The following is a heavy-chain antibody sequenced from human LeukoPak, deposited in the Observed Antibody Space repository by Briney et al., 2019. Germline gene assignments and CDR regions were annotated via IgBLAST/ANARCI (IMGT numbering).Heavy chain of an antibody. D-gene: IGHD3/OR15-3a*01. CDR2: ISYDGSNK. CDR3: ARDSGAWTEPNWFDP. CDR1: GFTFSSYA. V-gene: IGHV3-30*03. J-gene: IGHJ5*02. Sequence: GGSLRLSCAASGFTFSSYAMSWVRQAPGKGLEWVAVISYDGSNKYYADSVKGRFTISRDNSKNTLYLQMNSLRAEDTAVYYCARDSGAWTEPNWFDPWGQGTLVTVSS.